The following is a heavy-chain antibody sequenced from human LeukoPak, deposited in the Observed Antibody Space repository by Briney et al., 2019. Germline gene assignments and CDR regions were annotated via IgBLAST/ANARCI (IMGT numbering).Heavy chain of an antibody. Sequence: GGSLRLSCAASGFTFSSYSMNWVRQAPGEGLEWVSSISSSSSYIYYADSVKGRFTISRDNAKNSLYLQMNSLRAEDTAVYYCARDTMVRGVIGYWGQGTLVTVSS. CDR3: ARDTMVRGVIGY. J-gene: IGHJ4*02. CDR2: ISSSSSYI. V-gene: IGHV3-21*01. D-gene: IGHD3-10*01. CDR1: GFTFSSYS.